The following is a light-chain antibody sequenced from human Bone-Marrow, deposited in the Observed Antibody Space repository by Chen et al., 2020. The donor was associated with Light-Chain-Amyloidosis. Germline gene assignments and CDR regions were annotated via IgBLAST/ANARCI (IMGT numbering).Light chain of an antibody. J-gene: IGLJ3*02. CDR2: DDS. CDR3: QVWDRSSDRPV. V-gene: IGLV3-21*02. CDR1: NIGSTS. Sequence: SYVLTQPSSVSVAPGQTATIACGGNNIGSTSVYWYQQTPGQAPLLVVYDDSDRPSGIPERLSGSNSGNTATLTSSRVEAGDEADYYCQVWDRSSDRPVFGGGTKLTVL.